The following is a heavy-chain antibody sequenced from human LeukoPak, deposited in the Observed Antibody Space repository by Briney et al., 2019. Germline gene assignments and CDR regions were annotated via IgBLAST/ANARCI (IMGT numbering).Heavy chain of an antibody. CDR1: GFTFSDYY. CDR3: TTEMGPLYYDSSGYYYVYAFDI. V-gene: IGHV3-11*01. J-gene: IGHJ3*02. D-gene: IGHD3-22*01. CDR2: ISSGGSTK. Sequence: PGGSLRLSCAASGFTFSDYYMSWIRQAPGKGLEWVSDISSGGSTKYYADSVKGRFTISRDNSKNTLYLQMNSVKTEDTAVYYCTTEMGPLYYDSSGYYYVYAFDIWGQGTMVTVSS.